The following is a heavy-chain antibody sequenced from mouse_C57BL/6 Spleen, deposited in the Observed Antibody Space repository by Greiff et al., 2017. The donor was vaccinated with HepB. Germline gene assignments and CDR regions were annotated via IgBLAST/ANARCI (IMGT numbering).Heavy chain of an antibody. D-gene: IGHD1-1*01. V-gene: IGHV14-4*01. CDR3: TTGGYGSRGAMDY. J-gene: IGHJ4*01. CDR2: IDPENGDT. CDR1: GFNIKDDY. Sequence: DVQLQESGAELVRPGASVKLSCTASGFNIKDDYMHWVKQRPEQGLEWIGWIDPENGDTEYASKFQGKATITADTSSNTAYLQLSSLTSEDTAVYYCTTGGYGSRGAMDYWGQGTSVTVSS.